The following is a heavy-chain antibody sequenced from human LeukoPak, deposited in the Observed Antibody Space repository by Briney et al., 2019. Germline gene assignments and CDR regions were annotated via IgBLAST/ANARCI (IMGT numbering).Heavy chain of an antibody. CDR2: IYYSGST. D-gene: IGHD6-19*01. CDR1: GGSISSGGYS. J-gene: IGHJ5*02. Sequence: SQTLSLTCAVSGGSISSGGYSWSWIRQPPGKGLEWIGYIYYSGSTYYNPSLKSRVTISVDTSKNQFSLKLSSVTAADTAVYYCAREASIAVAGIFDPWGQGTLVTVSS. CDR3: AREASIAVAGIFDP. V-gene: IGHV4-30-4*07.